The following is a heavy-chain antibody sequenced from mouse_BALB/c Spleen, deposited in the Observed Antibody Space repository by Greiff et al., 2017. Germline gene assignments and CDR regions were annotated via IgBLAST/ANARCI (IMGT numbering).Heavy chain of an antibody. V-gene: IGHV1-54*01. Sequence: QVQLQQSGAELVRPGTSVKVSCKASGYAFTNYLIEWVKQRPGQGLEWIGVINPGSGGTNYNEKFKGKATLTADKSSSTAYMQLSSLTSDDSAVYFCARGNYGSSYGWLFDYWGQGTTLTVSS. D-gene: IGHD1-1*01. CDR1: GYAFTNYL. CDR2: INPGSGGT. CDR3: ARGNYGSSYGWLFDY. J-gene: IGHJ2*01.